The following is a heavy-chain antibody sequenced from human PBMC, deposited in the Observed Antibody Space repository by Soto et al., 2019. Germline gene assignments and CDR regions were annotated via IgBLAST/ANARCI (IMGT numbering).Heavy chain of an antibody. V-gene: IGHV1-69*02. CDR3: ARQVGATSPFDY. CDR1: GGTFSSYT. Sequence: QVQLVQSGAEVKKPGSSVKVSCKASGGTFSSYTISWVRQAPGQVLEWMGRIIPILGIANYAQKFQGRVTITADKSTSTAYMELSSLRSEDTAVYYCARQVGATSPFDYWGQGTLVTVSS. J-gene: IGHJ4*02. D-gene: IGHD1-26*01. CDR2: IIPILGIA.